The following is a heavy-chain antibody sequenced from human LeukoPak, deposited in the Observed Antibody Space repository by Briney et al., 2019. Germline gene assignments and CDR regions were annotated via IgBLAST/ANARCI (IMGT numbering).Heavy chain of an antibody. D-gene: IGHD5-12*01. CDR3: TRDGGYSGFDFDY. J-gene: IGHJ4*02. V-gene: IGHV3-21*01. CDR2: MTASGVT. CDR1: GFSFNFHS. Sequence: GGSLRLSCAASGFSFNFHSMNWVRQAPGKGLEWISYMTASGVTMYAESVCGRFTISRDNDKKSVYLQMISLRVEDTAVYFCTRDGGYSGFDFDYWGQGVLVTVSS.